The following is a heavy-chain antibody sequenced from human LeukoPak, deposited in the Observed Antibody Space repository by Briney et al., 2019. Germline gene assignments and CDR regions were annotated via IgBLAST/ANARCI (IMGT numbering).Heavy chain of an antibody. CDR3: ARVELTSHWFDP. CDR1: GGSIGSYY. D-gene: IGHD3-10*01. CDR2: IYTSGST. V-gene: IGHV4-4*09. Sequence: PSETLSLTCTVSGGSIGSYYWSWIRQPPGKGLEWIGYIYTSGSTNYDPSLKSRVTISVDTSKNQFSLKLSSVTAADTAVYYCARVELTSHWFDPWGQGTLVTVSS. J-gene: IGHJ5*02.